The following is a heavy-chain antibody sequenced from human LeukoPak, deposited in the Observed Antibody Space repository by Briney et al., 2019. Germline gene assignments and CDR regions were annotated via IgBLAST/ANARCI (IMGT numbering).Heavy chain of an antibody. V-gene: IGHV3-64*01. CDR3: ARDVGPY. J-gene: IGHJ4*02. CDR2: ISTTGGRT. CDR1: GFTFSGYA. Sequence: GGSLRLSCAASGFTFSGYAMHWVRQAPGKGLEYVSAISTTGGRTYYVNSVRGRFTISRDNSENTLYLQMGSLRTEDTAVYYCARDVGPYWGQGTLVTVSS. D-gene: IGHD2-15*01.